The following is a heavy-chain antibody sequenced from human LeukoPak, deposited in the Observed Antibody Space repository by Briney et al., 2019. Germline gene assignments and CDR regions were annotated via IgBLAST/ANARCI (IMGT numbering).Heavy chain of an antibody. CDR1: GGSMSSPNHD. Sequence: PSETLSLTCSVSGGSMSSPNHDWAWIRQPPGLGLEWIGSIYYSGTTYYNLSLKSRVTLSVYTSQNQFSLKLSSVTAADTAIYFCARSLGANTWVGNWFDPWGQGTLVTVSP. J-gene: IGHJ5*02. CDR3: ARSLGANTWVGNWFDP. CDR2: IYYSGTT. V-gene: IGHV4-39*01. D-gene: IGHD3-10*01.